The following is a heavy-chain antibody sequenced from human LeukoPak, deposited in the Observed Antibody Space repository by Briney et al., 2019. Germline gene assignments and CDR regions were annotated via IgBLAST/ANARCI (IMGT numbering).Heavy chain of an antibody. J-gene: IGHJ4*02. V-gene: IGHV3-23*01. CDR2: ISGSGGST. D-gene: IGHD2-21*02. CDR3: AKDLVRWGYCGGDCYTFVSPRFDY. Sequence: GGSLRLSCAASGFTFSSYAMSWVRQAPGKGLEWVSAISGSGGSTYYADSVKGRFTISRDNSKNTLYLQMNSLRAEDTAVYYCAKDLVRWGYCGGDCYTFVSPRFDYWGQGTLVTASS. CDR1: GFTFSSYA.